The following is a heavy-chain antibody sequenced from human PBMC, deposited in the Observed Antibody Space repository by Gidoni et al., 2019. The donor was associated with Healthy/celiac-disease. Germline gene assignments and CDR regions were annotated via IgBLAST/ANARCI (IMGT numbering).Heavy chain of an antibody. CDR1: GGTFSSYT. J-gene: IGHJ4*02. Sequence: QVQLVQSGAEVKKPGSSVKVSCKASGGTFSSYTISWVRQAPGQGLEWMGRIIPILGIANYAQKFQGRVTITADKSTSTAYMELSSLRSEDTAVYYCARDLGGGDNFDYWGQGTLVTVSS. V-gene: IGHV1-69*08. D-gene: IGHD2-21*01. CDR3: ARDLGGGDNFDY. CDR2: IIPILGIA.